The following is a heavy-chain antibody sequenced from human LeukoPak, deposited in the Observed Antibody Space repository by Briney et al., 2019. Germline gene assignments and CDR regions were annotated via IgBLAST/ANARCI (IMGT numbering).Heavy chain of an antibody. D-gene: IGHD3-22*01. CDR1: GFTFSTYA. CDR3: ARDRAYYYNSSDYLYYFDY. V-gene: IGHV3-30-3*01. Sequence: GGSLRLSCAASGFTFSTYALHWVRQAPGKGLEWVTVISYDGNNKYYADSVKGRFTISRDNPKNTLYLQMNSLRAEDTAVYYCARDRAYYYNSSDYLYYFDYWGQGTLVTVSS. J-gene: IGHJ4*02. CDR2: ISYDGNNK.